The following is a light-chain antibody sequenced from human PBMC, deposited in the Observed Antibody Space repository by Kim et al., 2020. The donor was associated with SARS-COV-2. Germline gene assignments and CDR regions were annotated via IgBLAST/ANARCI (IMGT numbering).Light chain of an antibody. CDR1: SGDY. CDR3: SSGTGSSTLL. Sequence: SGAPGQTITISCTGTSGDYGCWYQQHPGEAPKLIVFDISERPSGVSTRFAGSKSGNTASMTISGLQAVDEADYYSSSGTGSSTLLFGGGTKLTVL. V-gene: IGLV2-14*04. CDR2: DIS. J-gene: IGLJ3*02.